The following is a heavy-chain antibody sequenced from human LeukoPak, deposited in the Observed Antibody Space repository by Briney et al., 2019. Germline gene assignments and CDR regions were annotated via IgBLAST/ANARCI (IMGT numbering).Heavy chain of an antibody. CDR3: ARNCSSTSCYGDYLYYYYYYGMDV. Sequence: GGSLRLSCAASGFTFSSYSMNWVRQAPGKGLEWVSSISSSSSYIYYADSVKGRFTISRDNAKNSLYLQMNSLRAEDTAVYYCARNCSSTSCYGDYLYYYYYYGMDVWGQGTTVTVSS. CDR1: GFTFSSYS. V-gene: IGHV3-21*01. CDR2: ISSSSSYI. J-gene: IGHJ6*02. D-gene: IGHD2-2*01.